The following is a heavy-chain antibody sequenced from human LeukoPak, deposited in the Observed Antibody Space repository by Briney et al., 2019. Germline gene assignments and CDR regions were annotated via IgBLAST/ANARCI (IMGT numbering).Heavy chain of an antibody. CDR3: AKSNGYGLVDI. D-gene: IGHD3-10*01. J-gene: IGHJ3*02. V-gene: IGHV4-59*08. Sequence: KTSETLSLTCTVSGGSMKNYYWSWIRQPPGKGLEWIGYIHDTRGTNYNPYLKSRVTISLDTSRNQFSLKLNSVTAADTAVYYCAKSNGYGLVDIWGQGTMVTVSS. CDR2: IHDTRGT. CDR1: GGSMKNYY.